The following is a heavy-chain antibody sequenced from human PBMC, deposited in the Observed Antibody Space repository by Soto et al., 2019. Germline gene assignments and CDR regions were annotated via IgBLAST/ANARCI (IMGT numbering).Heavy chain of an antibody. CDR1: GGSVISGSYY. CDR3: VRDSGAKLSSS. J-gene: IGHJ4*02. D-gene: IGHD6-13*01. Sequence: SESLSLTCPVSGGSVISGSYYWSRIRQPPGKGLEWIWYIYYSGSTNYNPSLKSRVTISVDTSKNQFSLKLSSVTAADTAVYYCVRDSGAKLSSSWGQGTLVTVSS. CDR2: IYYSGST. V-gene: IGHV4-61*01.